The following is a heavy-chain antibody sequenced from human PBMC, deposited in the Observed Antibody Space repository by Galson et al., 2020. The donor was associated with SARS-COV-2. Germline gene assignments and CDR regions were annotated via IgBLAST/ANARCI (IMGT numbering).Heavy chain of an antibody. D-gene: IGHD3-9*01. J-gene: IGHJ6*02. CDR3: AKDRYYDILTGYYNYYYYYGMDV. CDR2: ISGSGGST. CDR1: GFTFSSYA. Sequence: GGSLRLSCAASGFTFSSYAMSWVRQAPGKGLEWVSAISGSGGSTYYADSVKGRFTISRDNSKNTLYLQMNSLRAEDTAVYYCAKDRYYDILTGYYNYYYYYGMDVWGQGTTVTVSS. V-gene: IGHV3-23*01.